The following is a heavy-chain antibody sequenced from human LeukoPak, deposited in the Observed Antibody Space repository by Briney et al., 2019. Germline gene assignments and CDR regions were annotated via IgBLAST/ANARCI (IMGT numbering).Heavy chain of an antibody. D-gene: IGHD5-18*01. CDR3: ARRPLWLRGVDY. J-gene: IGHJ4*02. CDR2: INHSGST. CDR1: GGSFSGYY. Sequence: PSETLSLTCAVYGGSFSGYYWSWIRQPPGKGLEWIGEINHSGSTNYNPSLKSRVTISVDTSKNQFSLKLSSVTAADTAVYYCARRPLWLRGVDYWGQGTLVTVSS. V-gene: IGHV4-34*01.